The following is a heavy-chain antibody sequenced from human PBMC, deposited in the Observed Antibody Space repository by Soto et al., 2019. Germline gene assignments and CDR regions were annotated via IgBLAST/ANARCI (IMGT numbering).Heavy chain of an antibody. CDR1: GYTLTELS. J-gene: IGHJ3*02. V-gene: IGHV1-24*01. Sequence: ASGKVSCKVSGYTLTELSMHWVRQAPGKGLEWMGGFDPEDGETIYAQKFQGRVTMTEDTSTDTAYMELSSLRSEDTAVYYCATDFTLYSSSCSPVYDIWGQGTTVPVSS. CDR2: FDPEDGET. CDR3: ATDFTLYSSSCSPVYDI. D-gene: IGHD6-13*01.